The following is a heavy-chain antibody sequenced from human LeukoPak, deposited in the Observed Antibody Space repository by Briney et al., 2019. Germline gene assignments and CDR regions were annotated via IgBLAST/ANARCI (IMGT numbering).Heavy chain of an antibody. Sequence: PGGSLRLSCAASGFTFSSYSMNWVRQAPGKGLEWVSSISSSSSYIYYADSVKGRLTISRDNAKNSLYLQMNSLRAEDTAVYYCARAIEYSSSSGFDPWGQGTLVTVSS. CDR1: GFTFSSYS. D-gene: IGHD6-6*01. CDR2: ISSSSSYI. J-gene: IGHJ5*02. CDR3: ARAIEYSSSSGFDP. V-gene: IGHV3-21*01.